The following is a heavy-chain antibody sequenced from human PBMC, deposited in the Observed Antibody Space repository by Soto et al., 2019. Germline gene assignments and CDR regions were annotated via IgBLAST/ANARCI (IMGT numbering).Heavy chain of an antibody. CDR1: GYSFTNYW. CDR2: IYPSDSDT. V-gene: IGHV5-51*01. J-gene: IGHJ5*02. D-gene: IGHD4-17*01. CDR3: ARHGFYGDYSSNYFDP. Sequence: PGESLKISCKGSGYSFTNYWIAWVRQMPGKGLEYMGIIYPSDSDTRYSPSFQGQVTIPADKSISTAYLQWSSLKASDTAIYYCARHGFYGDYSSNYFDPWGQGTLVTVSS.